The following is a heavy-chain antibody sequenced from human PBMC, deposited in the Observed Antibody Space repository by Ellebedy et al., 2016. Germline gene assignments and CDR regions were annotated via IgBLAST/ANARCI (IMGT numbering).Heavy chain of an antibody. CDR2: ISGDGDTT. CDR1: GLRINTYF. D-gene: IGHD4-17*01. Sequence: GGSLRLXXVASGLRINTYFMSWVRQAPGGGLGWISTISGDGDTTFSADSVKGRFTISRDNSRYTLYLQMDSLTAADTAVYYCYYGHYSGFWGQGTLVTVSS. V-gene: IGHV3-23*01. J-gene: IGHJ4*02. CDR3: YYGHYSGF.